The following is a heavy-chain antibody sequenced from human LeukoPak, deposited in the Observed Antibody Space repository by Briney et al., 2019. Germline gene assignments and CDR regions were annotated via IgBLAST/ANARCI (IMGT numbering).Heavy chain of an antibody. Sequence: GGSLRPSCAASGLTFTFSTSGIHLVRQAPGQGLGWVAFIQYDGSEKYYADSVKGRCTTSRDNSKNTVYLQMNSLTGEDTAIYYCAREGGTIEIGEFDYWGQGTLVTVSS. V-gene: IGHV3-30*02. D-gene: IGHD3-16*02. J-gene: IGHJ4*02. CDR2: IQYDGSEK. CDR3: AREGGTIEIGEFDY. CDR1: GLTFTFSTSG.